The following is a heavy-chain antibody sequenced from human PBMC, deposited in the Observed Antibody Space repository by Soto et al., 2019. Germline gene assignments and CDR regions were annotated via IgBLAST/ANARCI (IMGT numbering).Heavy chain of an antibody. CDR2: IYRDGST. D-gene: IGHD6-19*01. CDR1: GFTVSISY. V-gene: IGHV3-53*01. Sequence: EVQLVESGGGLIQPGESLGLSCAASGFTVSISYMSWVRQAPGKGLEWVSTIYRDGSTYYADSVEGRFTISRDNSKNTLYLQMNSLRAEDTATYYCARGKGIGWYESSDYWGQGTLVTVSS. J-gene: IGHJ4*02. CDR3: ARGKGIGWYESSDY.